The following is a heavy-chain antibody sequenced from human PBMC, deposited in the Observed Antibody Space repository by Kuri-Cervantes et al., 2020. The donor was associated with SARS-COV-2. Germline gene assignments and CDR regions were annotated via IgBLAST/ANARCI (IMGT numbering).Heavy chain of an antibody. Sequence: GSLRLSCTVSGDSITNYYLTWIRQPPGKGLEWIGYVSYNGATAYNPPLKSRVTMSLDTSKNRFSLRLSSVTAADTAVYYCSGRVDFSSVDYWGQGTLVTVYS. J-gene: IGHJ4*02. D-gene: IGHD3/OR15-3a*01. V-gene: IGHV4-59*01. CDR2: VSYNGAT. CDR1: GDSITNYY. CDR3: SGRVDFSSVDY.